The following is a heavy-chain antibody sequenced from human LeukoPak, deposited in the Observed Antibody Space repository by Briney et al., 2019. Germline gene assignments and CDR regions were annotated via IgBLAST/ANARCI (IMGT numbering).Heavy chain of an antibody. D-gene: IGHD3-22*01. Sequence: PSETLSLTCTVSGGSISSSSYYWGWIRQPPGKGLEWIGSIYYSGSTYYNPSLKSRVTISVDTSKNQFSLKLCSVTAADTAVYYCARFHYYDSSGDDYWGQGTLVTVSS. CDR2: IYYSGST. CDR1: GGSISSSSYY. J-gene: IGHJ4*02. V-gene: IGHV4-39*07. CDR3: ARFHYYDSSGDDY.